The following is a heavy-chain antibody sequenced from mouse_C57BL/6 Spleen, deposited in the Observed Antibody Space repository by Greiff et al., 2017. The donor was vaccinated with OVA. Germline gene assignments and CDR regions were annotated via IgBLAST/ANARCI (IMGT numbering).Heavy chain of an antibody. CDR3: ARDYSNWFDY. V-gene: IGHV5-4*01. CDR2: ISDGGSYT. D-gene: IGHD2-5*01. CDR1: GFTFSSYA. J-gene: IGHJ2*01. Sequence: VQLKESGGGLVKPGGSLKLSCAASGFTFSSYAMSWVRQTPEKRLAWVATISDGGSYTYYPDNVKGRFTISRDNAKNNLYLQMSHLKSEDTAMYYCARDYSNWFDYWGQGTTLTVSS.